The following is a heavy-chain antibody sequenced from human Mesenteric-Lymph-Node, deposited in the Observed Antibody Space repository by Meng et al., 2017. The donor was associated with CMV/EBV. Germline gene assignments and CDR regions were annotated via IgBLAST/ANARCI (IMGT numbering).Heavy chain of an antibody. D-gene: IGHD3-9*01. J-gene: IGHJ4*02. V-gene: IGHV1-18*01. CDR3: ARIKIFRRETYYFDY. CDR2: INGYNGNT. Sequence: ASVKVSCKTSGYTFASYGISWVRQAPGQGLEWLGWINGYNGNTNYAQRFQHRVTMTTDTSTNTVYMELKSLRSDDTAMYYCARIKIFRRETYYFDYWGQGTLVTVSS. CDR1: GYTFASYG.